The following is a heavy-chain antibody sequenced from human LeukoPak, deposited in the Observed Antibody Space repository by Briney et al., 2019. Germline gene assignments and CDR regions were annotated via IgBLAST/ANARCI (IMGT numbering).Heavy chain of an antibody. V-gene: IGHV4-39*01. J-gene: IGHJ3*02. Sequence: SETLSLTCAVYGGSFSGYYWGWIRQPPGKGLEWIGSIYYSGSTYYNPSLKSRVTISVDTSKNQFSLKLSSVTAADTAVYYCARTGYSSSWYDSGAFDIWGQGTMVTVSS. CDR1: GGSFSGYY. CDR2: IYYSGST. CDR3: ARTGYSSSWYDSGAFDI. D-gene: IGHD6-13*01.